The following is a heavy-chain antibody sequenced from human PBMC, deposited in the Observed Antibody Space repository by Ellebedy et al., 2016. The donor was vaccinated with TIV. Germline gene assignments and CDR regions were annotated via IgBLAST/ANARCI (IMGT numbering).Heavy chain of an antibody. V-gene: IGHV3-66*01. Sequence: GESLKISCAASGFTVSSNYMSWVRQAPGKGLELVSVIYSGGSTYYADSVKGRFTISRDNSKNTLYLQMNSLRAEDTAVYYCTSGYSGYDLYYYGLDVWGQGTTVTVSS. D-gene: IGHD5-12*01. CDR1: GFTVSSNY. CDR2: IYSGGST. J-gene: IGHJ6*02. CDR3: TSGYSGYDLYYYGLDV.